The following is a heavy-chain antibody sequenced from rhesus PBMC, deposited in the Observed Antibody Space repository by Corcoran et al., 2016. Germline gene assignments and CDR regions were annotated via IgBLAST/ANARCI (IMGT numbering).Heavy chain of an antibody. J-gene: IGHJ4*01. D-gene: IGHD6-43*01. Sequence: QVQLQESGPGVVKPSETLSLTCAVSGGSISDSYRWSWIRQPPGKGLEWIRYIYGSSTSTNYNPSLKSRVTISKDTSKNQFSLKLSSVTAADTAVYYCARDKAAARNFDYWGQGVLVTVSS. CDR3: ARDKAAARNFDY. CDR2: IYGSSTST. CDR1: GGSISDSYR. V-gene: IGHV4S10*01.